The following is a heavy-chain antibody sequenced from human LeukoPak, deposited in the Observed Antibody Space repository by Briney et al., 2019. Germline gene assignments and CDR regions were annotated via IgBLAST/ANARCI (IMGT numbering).Heavy chain of an antibody. CDR3: ATRGHCSSTSCLHYSYYMDG. CDR1: GGTFSSYA. CDR2: IIPIFGTA. Sequence: SVKVSCKASGGTFSSYAISWVRQAPGQGLEWMGGIIPIFGTANYAQKFQGRVTITTDESTSTAYMELSSLRSEDTAVYYCATRGHCSSTSCLHYSYYMDGWGKGTTVTVSS. D-gene: IGHD2-2*01. V-gene: IGHV1-69*05. J-gene: IGHJ6*03.